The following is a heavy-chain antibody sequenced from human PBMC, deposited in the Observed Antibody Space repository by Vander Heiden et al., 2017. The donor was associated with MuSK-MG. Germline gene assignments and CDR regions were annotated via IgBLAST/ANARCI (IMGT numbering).Heavy chain of an antibody. Sequence: EVQLVESGGGLVKPGGPLRLSCAASGFTFISYRGNGVHEAPGKGLEWVSSIRSSSSYIYYADSVKGRFTISRENAKNSLYLQMNSLRAEDTAVYYCARDKSVAGRFDYWGQGTLVTVSS. V-gene: IGHV3-21*01. D-gene: IGHD6-19*01. CDR3: ARDKSVAGRFDY. CDR2: IRSSSSYI. CDR1: GFTFISYR. J-gene: IGHJ4*02.